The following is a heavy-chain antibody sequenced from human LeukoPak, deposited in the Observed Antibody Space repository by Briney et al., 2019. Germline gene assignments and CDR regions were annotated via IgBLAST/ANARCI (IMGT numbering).Heavy chain of an antibody. CDR2: NYWNDDK. Sequence: SGPTLVNPPQTLTLTCTFSGFSLSTSGVGVGWIRQPPGKALEWLALNYWNDDKRYSPSLKSRLTITKDTSKNQVVLTMTNMDPVDTATYYCAHSLIPPNIAAAVSPWFDPWGQGTLVTVSS. J-gene: IGHJ5*02. V-gene: IGHV2-5*01. CDR1: GFSLSTSGVG. CDR3: AHSLIPPNIAAAVSPWFDP. D-gene: IGHD6-13*01.